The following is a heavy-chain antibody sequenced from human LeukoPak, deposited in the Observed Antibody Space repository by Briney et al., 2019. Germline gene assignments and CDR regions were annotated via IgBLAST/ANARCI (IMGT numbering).Heavy chain of an antibody. CDR1: GFTFSSYD. D-gene: IGHD3-3*01. CDR2: ISSGSNYI. V-gene: IGHV3-21*01. CDR3: ARTLFGAYNWFDP. Sequence: GGSLRLSCAASGFTFSSYDMNWVRQAPGKGLEWVSSISSGSNYINYADSVKGRFTISRDNAKRSLYLQMNSLRAEDTAVYYCARTLFGAYNWFDPWGQGALVTVSS. J-gene: IGHJ5*02.